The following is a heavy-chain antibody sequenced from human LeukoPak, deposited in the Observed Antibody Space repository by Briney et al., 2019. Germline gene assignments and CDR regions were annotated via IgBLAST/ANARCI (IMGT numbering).Heavy chain of an antibody. V-gene: IGHV3-23*01. D-gene: IGHD3-16*01. CDR3: ARGGGYCAIDY. CDR2: LYSDDTT. CDR1: GFTFSSYA. Sequence: PGGSLRLSCAASGFTFSSYAMSWVRQAPGKGLEWVSVLYSDDTTYYADSVKGRFTISRDNSKNTLYLQMNNLRAEDTAVYYCARGGGYCAIDYWGQGTLVTVSS. J-gene: IGHJ4*02.